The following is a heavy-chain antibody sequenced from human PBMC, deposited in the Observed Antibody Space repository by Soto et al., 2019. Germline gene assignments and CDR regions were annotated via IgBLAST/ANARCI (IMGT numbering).Heavy chain of an antibody. CDR2: ISGSGGST. CDR3: AKGIIARRSFDY. J-gene: IGHJ4*02. Sequence: EVQLLESGGGLVQPGGSLRLSCAASGFTFSSYAMSWVRQAPGKGLEWVSAISGSGGSTYYADSVKGLFTISRDNSKNTLYLQMNSLRAEDTAVYYCAKGIIARRSFDYWGQGTLGTGSS. CDR1: GFTFSSYA. D-gene: IGHD3-10*01. V-gene: IGHV3-23*01.